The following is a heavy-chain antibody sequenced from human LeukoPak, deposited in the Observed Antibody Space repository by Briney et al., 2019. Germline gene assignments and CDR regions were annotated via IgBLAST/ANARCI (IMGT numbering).Heavy chain of an antibody. CDR2: MYTSGST. D-gene: IGHD6-6*01. J-gene: IGHJ4*02. Sequence: PSQTLSLTCTVSGGSINSGTYYWSWIRQPTGKGLEWIGRMYTSGSTNYNPSLESRVTISVDTSKNQFSLKLSSVTAADTAVYYGARGEKGSSSGSINYWGQGTLVTVSS. CDR1: GGSINSGTYY. V-gene: IGHV4-61*02. CDR3: ARGEKGSSSGSINY.